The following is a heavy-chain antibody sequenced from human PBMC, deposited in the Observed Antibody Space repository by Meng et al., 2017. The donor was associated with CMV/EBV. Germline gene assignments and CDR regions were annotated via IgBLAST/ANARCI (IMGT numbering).Heavy chain of an antibody. V-gene: IGHV3-74*01. CDR3: ARAPLKYCRSSSCYYY. J-gene: IGHJ4*02. Sequence: SGFTFKSHWMHWVRQAPGKGLVWVPRITSDGSLTGYADSVKGRFTISRDNAKNTLYLQMNSLRAEDTAVYYCARAPLKYCRSSSCYYYWGQGTLVTVSS. D-gene: IGHD2-2*01. CDR1: GFTFKSHW. CDR2: ITSDGSLT.